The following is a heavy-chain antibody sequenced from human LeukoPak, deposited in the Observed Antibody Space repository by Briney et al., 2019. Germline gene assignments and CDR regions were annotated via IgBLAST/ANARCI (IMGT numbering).Heavy chain of an antibody. CDR2: IYYSGST. CDR3: ARSDEGFDY. J-gene: IGHJ4*02. V-gene: IGHV4-59*02. CDR1: GVSVSSYY. Sequence: PSETLSLTCTVSGVSVSSYYWSWIRQPPGKGLEWIGYIYYSGSTNYNPSLKSRVTMSVDTSKNQFSLKVSYVTAADTAVYYCARSDEGFDYWGQGTLVTVSS.